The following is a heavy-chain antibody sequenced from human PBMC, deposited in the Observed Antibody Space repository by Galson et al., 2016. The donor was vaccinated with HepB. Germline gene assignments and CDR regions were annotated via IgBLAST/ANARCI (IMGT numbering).Heavy chain of an antibody. D-gene: IGHD5-24*01. Sequence: SLRLSCAASGFTVSNNYMSWVRQAPGKGLGWVSVIYSGGSTYYADSGKGRFTISRDNSKNTLYLQMNSLRAEDTAVYYCARDPMATRYYYYGMDVWGQGTLVTVSS. CDR2: IYSGGST. CDR1: GFTVSNNY. J-gene: IGHJ6*02. CDR3: ARDPMATRYYYYGMDV. V-gene: IGHV3-53*01.